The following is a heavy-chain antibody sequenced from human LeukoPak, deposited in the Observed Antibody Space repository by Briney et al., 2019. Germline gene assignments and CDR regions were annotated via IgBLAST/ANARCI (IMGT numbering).Heavy chain of an antibody. D-gene: IGHD6-13*01. J-gene: IGHJ4*02. CDR2: IIPIFGTA. CDR1: GYTFTSYA. CDR3: ARTRSSSSSWYGQFDY. V-gene: IGHV1-69*06. Sequence: ASVKVSCMSSGYTFTSYAMNWVRQAPGQGLEWVGGIIPIFGTANYAQKFQGRVTITADKSTSTAYMELSSLRSEDTAVYYCARTRSSSSSWYGQFDYWGQGTLVTVSS.